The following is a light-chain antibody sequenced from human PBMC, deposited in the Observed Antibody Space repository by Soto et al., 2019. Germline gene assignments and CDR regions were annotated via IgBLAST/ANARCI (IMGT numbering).Light chain of an antibody. J-gene: IGKJ4*01. CDR3: QQYKKWPIT. CDR2: GAS. V-gene: IGKV3-15*01. CDR1: QSVSSI. Sequence: EIVMTQSPATLSVSPGDRATLYCRASQSVSSILAWYQQKPGQAPRLLIYGASTRATDIPARFSGSGSGTEFTLTISSLQSEDFAVYYCQQYKKWPITFGGGTKVEIK.